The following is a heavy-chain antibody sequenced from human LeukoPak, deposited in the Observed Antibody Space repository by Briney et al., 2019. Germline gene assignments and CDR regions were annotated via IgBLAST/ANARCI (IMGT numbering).Heavy chain of an antibody. D-gene: IGHD5-18*01. CDR3: AKDRYSYAFEYSDS. CDR1: GFSFNTFA. Sequence: GGSLRLSCVASGFSFNTFALTWVRQAPGKGLDWVAVISNDGSKKYYADSVKGRFTISRDNSKNTLSLQVSSLRTEDTAVYYCAKDRYSYAFEYSDSWGQGTLVTVSS. V-gene: IGHV3-30*18. J-gene: IGHJ4*02. CDR2: ISNDGSKK.